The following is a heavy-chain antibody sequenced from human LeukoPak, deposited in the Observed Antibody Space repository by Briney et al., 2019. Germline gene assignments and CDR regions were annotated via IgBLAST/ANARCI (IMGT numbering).Heavy chain of an antibody. D-gene: IGHD2-15*01. CDR1: GGSISSYY. CDR2: IYYSGST. CDR3: ARGVVVAAISLPYYYYGMDV. J-gene: IGHJ6*02. Sequence: SETLSLTCTVSGGSISSYYWSWIRQPPGKGLEWIGYIYYSGSTNYNPSLKSRVTISVDTSKNQFSLKLSSVTAADTAVHYCARGVVVAAISLPYYYYGMDVWGQGTTVTVSS. V-gene: IGHV4-59*12.